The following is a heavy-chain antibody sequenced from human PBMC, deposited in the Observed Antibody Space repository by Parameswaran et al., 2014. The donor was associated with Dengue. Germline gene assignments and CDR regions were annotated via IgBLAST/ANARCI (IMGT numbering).Heavy chain of an antibody. CDR2: INPNSGGT. Sequence: WVRQAPGQGLEWMGWINPNSGGTNYAQKFQGWVTMTRDTSISTAYMELSRLRSDDTAVYYCARDSRGITRDGAFDIWGQGTMVTVSS. V-gene: IGHV1-2*04. J-gene: IGHJ3*02. CDR3: ARDSRGITRDGAFDI. D-gene: IGHD3-16*01.